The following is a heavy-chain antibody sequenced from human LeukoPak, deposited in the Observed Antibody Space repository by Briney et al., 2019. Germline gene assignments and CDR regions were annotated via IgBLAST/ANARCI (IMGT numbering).Heavy chain of an antibody. CDR3: ATLSSSSGNY. Sequence: GGSLRLSCAASGFTFSSYAMSWVRQAPGKGLEWVSAISGGSTYYADSVKGRFTISRDNSKNALYLQMNSLRAEDTAVYYCATLSSSSGNYWGQGTLVTVSS. CDR2: ISGGST. J-gene: IGHJ4*02. D-gene: IGHD6-6*01. CDR1: GFTFSSYA. V-gene: IGHV3-23*01.